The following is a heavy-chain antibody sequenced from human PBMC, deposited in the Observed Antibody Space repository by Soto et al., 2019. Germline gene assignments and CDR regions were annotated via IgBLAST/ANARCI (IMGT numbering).Heavy chain of an antibody. J-gene: IGHJ4*02. CDR1: GFIFNEYG. CDR3: ARWGCSGTNCNLNQRSYDL. V-gene: IGHV3-33*03. Sequence: QVQLVESGGGVVQPGMSLRLSCAASGFIFNEYGMHWVRQAPGKGLEWAAVIWYDGSNKYYADSVKGRFTISRDNSKNTMSLQMNNLRAEDTAVYYCARWGCSGTNCNLNQRSYDLWGQGTLVTVSS. D-gene: IGHD2-15*01. CDR2: IWYDGSNK.